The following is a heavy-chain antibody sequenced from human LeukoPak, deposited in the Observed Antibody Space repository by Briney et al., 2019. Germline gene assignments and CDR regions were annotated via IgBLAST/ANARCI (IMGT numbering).Heavy chain of an antibody. CDR2: IKQDGSEK. V-gene: IGHV3-7*01. D-gene: IGHD2-2*01. CDR3: ARDSGSTNPGAFDI. CDR1: GFTFSSYS. Sequence: GGSLRLSCAASGFTFSSYSMNWVRQAPGKGLEWVANIKQDGSEKYYVDSVKGRFTISRDNAKNSLYLQMNSLRAEDTAVYYCARDSGSTNPGAFDIWGQGTMVTVSS. J-gene: IGHJ3*02.